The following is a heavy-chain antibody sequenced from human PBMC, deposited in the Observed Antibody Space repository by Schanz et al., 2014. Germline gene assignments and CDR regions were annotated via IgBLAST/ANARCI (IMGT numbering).Heavy chain of an antibody. Sequence: EVQLVESGGGLVQPGGSLRLSCATSGFSLDIFAVSWVRQAPGKGLEWISYITYNGGNIYYADSVKGRFTMSRDNAKNTLYLQMNSLSAEDTAVYYCAKGRFGELSAFDIWGQGTMVTVSS. J-gene: IGHJ3*02. CDR3: AKGRFGELSAFDI. D-gene: IGHD3-10*01. CDR1: GFSLDIFA. V-gene: IGHV3-48*04. CDR2: ITYNGGNI.